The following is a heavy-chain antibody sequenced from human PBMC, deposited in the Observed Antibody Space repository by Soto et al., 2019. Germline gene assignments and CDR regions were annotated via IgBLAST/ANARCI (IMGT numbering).Heavy chain of an antibody. CDR1: GGTFSSYA. D-gene: IGHD4-17*01. V-gene: IGHV1-69*06. CDR2: IIPLCGTA. J-gene: IGHJ6*02. CDR3: ARDDYGDYADYYYGMDV. Sequence: QVQLVQSGAEVKKPGSSVKVSCKASGGTFSSYAISWVRQAPGQGLAWMGGIIPLCGTANYAKKFQGRVTITADKSTSTAYMELSSLRSEDTAVYYCARDDYGDYADYYYGMDVWGQGTTVTVSS.